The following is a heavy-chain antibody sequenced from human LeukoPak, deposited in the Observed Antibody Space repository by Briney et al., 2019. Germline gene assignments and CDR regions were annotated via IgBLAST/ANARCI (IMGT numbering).Heavy chain of an antibody. Sequence: PGGSLRLSCAASGFTFSSYGMHWVRQAPGKGLEWVAVISHDGSNKYYADSVKGRFTISRDNSKNTLYLQMNSLRAEDTAVYYCAKDLGYCSGGSCHLRHAFDIWGQGTMVTVSS. D-gene: IGHD2-15*01. CDR3: AKDLGYCSGGSCHLRHAFDI. CDR1: GFTFSSYG. J-gene: IGHJ3*02. V-gene: IGHV3-30*18. CDR2: ISHDGSNK.